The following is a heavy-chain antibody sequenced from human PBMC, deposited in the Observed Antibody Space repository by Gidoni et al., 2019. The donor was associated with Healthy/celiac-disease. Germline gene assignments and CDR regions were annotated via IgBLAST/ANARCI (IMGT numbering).Heavy chain of an antibody. CDR2: ISAYNGNT. CDR3: ARLGRGKSTGYAFDI. V-gene: IGHV1-18*01. D-gene: IGHD2-2*01. CDR1: GYTFTSYG. J-gene: IGHJ3*02. Sequence: PGASVKVSCKASGYTFTSYGISWVRQAPGQGLEWMGWISAYNGNTNYAQKLQGRVTMTTGTSTSTAYMELRSLRSDDTAVDYCARLGRGKSTGYAFDIWGQGTMVTVSS.